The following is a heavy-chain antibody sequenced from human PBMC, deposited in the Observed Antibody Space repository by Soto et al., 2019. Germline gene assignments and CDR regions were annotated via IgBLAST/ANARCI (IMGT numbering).Heavy chain of an antibody. D-gene: IGHD3-22*01. V-gene: IGHV3-66*01. CDR3: ARADDYYDSSGYYFPARDWFDP. CDR1: GFTVSSNY. CDR2: IYSGGST. J-gene: IGHJ5*02. Sequence: GGSLRLSCAASGFTVSSNYMSWVRQAPGKGLEWVSVIYSGGSTYYADSVKGRFTISRDNSKNTLYLQMNSLRAEDTAVYYCARADDYYDSSGYYFPARDWFDPWGQGTLVTVSS.